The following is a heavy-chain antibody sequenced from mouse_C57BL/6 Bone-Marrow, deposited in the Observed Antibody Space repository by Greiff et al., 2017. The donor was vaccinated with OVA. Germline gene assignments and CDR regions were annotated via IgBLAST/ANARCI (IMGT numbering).Heavy chain of an antibody. CDR2: IDPANGNT. CDR3: AHYYYGSSWYFDV. D-gene: IGHD1-1*01. CDR1: GFNIKNTY. Sequence: EVQRVESVAELVRPGASVKLSCTASGFNIKNTYMHWVKQRPEQGLEWIGRIDPANGNTKYAPKFQGKATITADTSSNTAYLQLSSLTSEDTAIYYCAHYYYGSSWYFDVWGTGTTVTVSS. V-gene: IGHV14-3*01. J-gene: IGHJ1*03.